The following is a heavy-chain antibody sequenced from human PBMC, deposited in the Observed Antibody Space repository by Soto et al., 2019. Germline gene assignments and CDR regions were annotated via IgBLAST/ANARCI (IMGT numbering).Heavy chain of an antibody. CDR1: GATLDTFINFG. Sequence: QVQLVQSGAEVKKPGSSVKVSCKASGATLDTFINFGITWVRRAPGQGLEWMGGIIPVFGTAHYAQKFQGXLXLXAXXSGRTAYMELSSLGSEDTAVYYCGRGAATKILVVMYDALEIWGQGTMVTVSS. J-gene: IGHJ3*02. V-gene: IGHV1-69*12. D-gene: IGHD3-22*01. CDR2: IIPVFGTA. CDR3: GRGAATKILVVMYDALEI.